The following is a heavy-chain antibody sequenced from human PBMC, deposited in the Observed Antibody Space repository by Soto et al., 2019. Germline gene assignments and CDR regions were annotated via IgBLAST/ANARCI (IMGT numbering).Heavy chain of an antibody. Sequence: PSETLSLTCTVSGGSISSSSYYWGWIRQPPGKGLEWIGSIYYSGSTYYNPSLKSRVTISVDTSKNQFSLKLSSVTAADTAVYYCARRRRWIQLWLGPGWFDPWGQGTLVTVSS. CDR3: ARRRRWIQLWLGPGWFDP. V-gene: IGHV4-39*01. D-gene: IGHD5-18*01. CDR1: GGSISSSSYY. J-gene: IGHJ5*02. CDR2: IYYSGST.